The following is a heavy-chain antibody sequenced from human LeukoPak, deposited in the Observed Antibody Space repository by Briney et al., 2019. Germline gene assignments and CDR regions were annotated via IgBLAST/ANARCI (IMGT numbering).Heavy chain of an antibody. V-gene: IGHV4-59*01. CDR3: ARAGYCGGDCYPHYFDY. Sequence: PSETLSLTCTVSGGSISSYYWSWIRQPPGKGLEWIGYIYYSGSTNSNPSLTSRVTISVATAKYRFSLKLSSVTAADAAVYYCARAGYCGGDCYPHYFDYWGQGTLVTVSS. CDR1: GGSISSYY. D-gene: IGHD2-21*02. J-gene: IGHJ4*02. CDR2: IYYSGST.